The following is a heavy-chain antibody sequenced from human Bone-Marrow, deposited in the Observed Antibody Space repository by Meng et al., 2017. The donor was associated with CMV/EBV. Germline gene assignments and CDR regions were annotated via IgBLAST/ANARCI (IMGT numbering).Heavy chain of an antibody. CDR1: GFTLRRYW. V-gene: IGHV3-74*03. Sequence: VQLVEVGGGLVRPGGSLSSSCAVSGFTLRRYWMHWVRQAPGKGLEWVSRIDSDGRDITYADSVRGRFTISRDDAKNTLYLQMNSLRVEDTAVYYCARGVAESLGWEMGYWGQGTLVTVFS. CDR3: ARGVAESLGWEMGY. J-gene: IGHJ4*02. CDR2: IDSDGRDI. D-gene: IGHD1-26*01.